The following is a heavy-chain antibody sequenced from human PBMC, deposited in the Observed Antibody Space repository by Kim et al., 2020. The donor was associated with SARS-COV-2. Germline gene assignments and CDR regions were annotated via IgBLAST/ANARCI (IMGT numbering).Heavy chain of an antibody. CDR3: AKDIRYSSGDAFDI. Sequence: AESGQGRFTISRDNAKNSLYLQMNRLRAEDTALYYCAKDIRYSSGDAFDIWGQGTMVTVSS. D-gene: IGHD6-19*01. V-gene: IGHV3-9*01. J-gene: IGHJ3*02.